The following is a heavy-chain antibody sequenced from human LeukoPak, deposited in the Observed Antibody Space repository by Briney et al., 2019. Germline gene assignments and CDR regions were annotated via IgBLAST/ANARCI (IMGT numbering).Heavy chain of an antibody. Sequence: SETLSHTCTVSGGSISSSSYYWGWIRQPPGKGLEWIGSIYYSGSTYYNPSLKSRVTISVDTSKNQFSLKLSSVTAADTAVYYCARHLNRKYCSSTSCYAGANYWGQGTLVTVSS. J-gene: IGHJ4*02. CDR3: ARHLNRKYCSSTSCYAGANY. V-gene: IGHV4-39*01. D-gene: IGHD2-2*01. CDR1: GGSISSSSYY. CDR2: IYYSGST.